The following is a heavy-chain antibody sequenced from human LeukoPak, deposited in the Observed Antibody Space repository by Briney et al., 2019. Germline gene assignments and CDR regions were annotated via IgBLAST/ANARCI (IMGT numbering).Heavy chain of an antibody. CDR3: TTGTYGDYES. Sequence: GGSLRLSCAASRFTFSSYGMHWVRQAPGKGLEWVAFNRYDGSNKYYADSVKGRFTISRDNSKNTLYLQMNSLKTEDTAVYYCTTGTYGDYESWGQGTLVTVSS. CDR1: RFTFSSYG. D-gene: IGHD4-17*01. J-gene: IGHJ5*02. V-gene: IGHV3-30*02. CDR2: NRYDGSNK.